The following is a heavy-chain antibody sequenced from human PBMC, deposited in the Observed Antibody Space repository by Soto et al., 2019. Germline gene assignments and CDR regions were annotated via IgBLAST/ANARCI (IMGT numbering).Heavy chain of an antibody. J-gene: IGHJ4*02. Sequence: SETLSLTCTVSGGSISSGDYYWSWIRQPPGKGLEWIGYSYYSGSTYYNPSLKSRVTISVDTSKNQFSLKLSSVTAADTAVYYCARVSYYYDSSGYHNYYFDYWGQGTLVTVSS. CDR1: GGSISSGDYY. CDR2: SYYSGST. CDR3: ARVSYYYDSSGYHNYYFDY. D-gene: IGHD3-22*01. V-gene: IGHV4-30-4*01.